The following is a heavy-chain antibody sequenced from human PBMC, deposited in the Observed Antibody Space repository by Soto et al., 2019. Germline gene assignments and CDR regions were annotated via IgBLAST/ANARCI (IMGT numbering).Heavy chain of an antibody. V-gene: IGHV3-33*01. CDR1: GFTFSSYG. Sequence: HPGGSLRLSCAASGFTFSSYGMHWVRQAPGKGLEWVAVIWYDGSNKYYADSVKGRFTISRDNSKNTLYLQMNSLRAEDTAVYYCARDLVVVPHGMDVWGQGTTVTVSS. CDR3: ARDLVVVPHGMDV. CDR2: IWYDGSNK. J-gene: IGHJ6*02. D-gene: IGHD2-2*01.